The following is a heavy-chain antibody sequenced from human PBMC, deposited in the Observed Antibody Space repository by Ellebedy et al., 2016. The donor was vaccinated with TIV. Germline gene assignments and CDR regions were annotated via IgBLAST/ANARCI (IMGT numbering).Heavy chain of an antibody. V-gene: IGHV3-7*01. CDR1: GFTFSDYW. D-gene: IGHD6-19*01. CDR3: ARASNGWSY. CDR2: IKEDGSEK. J-gene: IGHJ4*02. Sequence: GGSLRLSCAASGFTFSDYWMSWVRQAPGKGLEWVANIKEDGSEKNYVDSVRGRFTISRDNAKNSLYLQMNNLRAEDTAVYYCARASNGWSYWGQGTLVTVSS.